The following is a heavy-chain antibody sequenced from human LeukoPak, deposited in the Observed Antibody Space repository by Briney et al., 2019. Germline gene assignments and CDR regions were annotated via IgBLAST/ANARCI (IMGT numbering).Heavy chain of an antibody. CDR2: IYHSWST. Sequence: TTSETLSLTCTVSDDSISSGCYSWSWIRQPPGKGLECIVYIYHSWSTYYNPPLKSRVPISVDTSKNQFSLKLSSVTAADPAVYYCARHEEFDAFDIWGQGTMVTVSS. D-gene: IGHD3-10*01. CDR1: DDSISSGCYS. J-gene: IGHJ3*02. V-gene: IGHV4-30-2*03. CDR3: ARHEEFDAFDI.